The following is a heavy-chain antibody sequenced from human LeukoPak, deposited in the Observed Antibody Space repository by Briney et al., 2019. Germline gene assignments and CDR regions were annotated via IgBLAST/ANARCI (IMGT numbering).Heavy chain of an antibody. CDR3: ARVFSYPLRAPFDP. CDR1: GGSISSYY. J-gene: IGHJ5*02. Sequence: PSETLSLTCTVSGGSISSYYWSWIRQPPGKGLEWIGYIFYSGSTNYNPSLKSRVTISVDTSKNQFSLKLSSVTAADTAVYYCARVFSYPLRAPFDPWGQGSLVTVSS. V-gene: IGHV4-59*01. CDR2: IFYSGST. D-gene: IGHD3-3*01.